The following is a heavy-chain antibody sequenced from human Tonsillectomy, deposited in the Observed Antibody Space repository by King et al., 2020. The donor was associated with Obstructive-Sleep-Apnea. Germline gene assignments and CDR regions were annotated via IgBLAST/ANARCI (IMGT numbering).Heavy chain of an antibody. CDR2: IHQGWST. V-gene: IGHV4-38-2*02. J-gene: IGHJ4*02. CDR1: GNFFSSDYY. D-gene: IGHD2-21*01. CDR3: AAYYGDHGGGFRY. Sequence: QLQLQESGPGLVKPSETLSLTCTVSGNFFSSDYYWGWSPQPPGTGLTWIGNIHQGWSTHFAPSLKSRITMSVDTPNNQFYLKLTSGTAADTAVYYCAAYYGDHGGGFRYWGQGTLVTVSS.